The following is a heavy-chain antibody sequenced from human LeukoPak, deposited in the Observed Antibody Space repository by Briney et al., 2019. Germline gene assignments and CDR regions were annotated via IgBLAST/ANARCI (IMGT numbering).Heavy chain of an antibody. J-gene: IGHJ4*02. CDR3: ARDPIGSGSYYVFFDY. D-gene: IGHD3-10*01. CDR2: ISYDGSNK. CDR1: GFTFSSYA. V-gene: IGHV3-30-3*01. Sequence: GGSLRLSCAASGFTFSSYAMHWVRQAPGKGLEWVAVISYDGSNKYYADSVKGRITISRDNSKNTLYLQMNSLRAEDTAVYYCARDPIGSGSYYVFFDYWGQGTLVTVSS.